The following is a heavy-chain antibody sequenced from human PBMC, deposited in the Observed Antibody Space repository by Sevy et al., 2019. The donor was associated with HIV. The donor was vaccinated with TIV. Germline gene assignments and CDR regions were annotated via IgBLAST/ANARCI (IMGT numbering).Heavy chain of an antibody. D-gene: IGHD3-3*01. CDR2: ISSRGSII. J-gene: IGHJ4*02. Sequence: GGSLRLSCAASGFTFSNFVMNWVRQAPGKGLEWVSYISSRGSIIYYADSVKGRFTISRDNAKNSLVLQMNSLRDEDTAVYYCAILTIFGVLTDFDYWGQGPLVTVSS. CDR1: GFTFSNFV. CDR3: AILTIFGVLTDFDY. V-gene: IGHV3-48*02.